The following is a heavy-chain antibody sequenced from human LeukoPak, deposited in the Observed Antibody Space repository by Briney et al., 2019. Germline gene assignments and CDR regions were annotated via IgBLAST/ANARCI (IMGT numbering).Heavy chain of an antibody. Sequence: ASVKVSCKASGYTFTGYYMHWVRQAPGQGLEWMGWINPNSGGTNYAQKFQGRVTMTRDMSISTAYMELSRLRSDDTAVYYCAREWRLGLRYFDWLLLHYWGQGTLVTVSS. D-gene: IGHD3-9*01. CDR3: AREWRLGLRYFDWLLLHY. V-gene: IGHV1-2*02. J-gene: IGHJ4*02. CDR1: GYTFTGYY. CDR2: INPNSGGT.